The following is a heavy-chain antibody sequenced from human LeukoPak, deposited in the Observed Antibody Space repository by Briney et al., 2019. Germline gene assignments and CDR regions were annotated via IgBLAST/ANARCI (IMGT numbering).Heavy chain of an antibody. V-gene: IGHV1-69*04. CDR2: IIPILGIA. D-gene: IGHD3-22*01. Sequence: SVKVSCKASGGTFSSYAISWVRQAPGQGLAWMGRIIPILGIANYAQKFQGRVTITADKSTSTAYMELSSLRSEDTAVYYCAELYYDSSGFDYWGQGTLVTVSS. CDR3: AELYYDSSGFDY. J-gene: IGHJ4*02. CDR1: GGTFSSYA.